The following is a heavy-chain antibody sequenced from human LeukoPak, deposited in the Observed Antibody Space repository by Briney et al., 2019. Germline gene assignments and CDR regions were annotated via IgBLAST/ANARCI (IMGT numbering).Heavy chain of an antibody. CDR2: INHSGST. V-gene: IGHV4-34*01. D-gene: IGHD3-9*01. Sequence: SETLSLTCAVYGGSFSGYHWSWIRQPPGKGLEWIGEINHSGSTNYDPSLKSRVTISVDTSKNQFSLKLSSVTAADTAVYYCARGLSILRYFDWLLGDAFDIWGQGTMVTVSS. CDR1: GGSFSGYH. J-gene: IGHJ3*02. CDR3: ARGLSILRYFDWLLGDAFDI.